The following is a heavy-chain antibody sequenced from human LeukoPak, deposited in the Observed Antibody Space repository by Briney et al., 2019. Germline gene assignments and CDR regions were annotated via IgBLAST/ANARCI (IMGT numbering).Heavy chain of an antibody. CDR1: GGTFSSYA. V-gene: IGHV1-69*13. D-gene: IGHD1-26*01. CDR2: IIPIFGTA. J-gene: IGHJ3*02. Sequence: ASVKVSCKASGGTFSSYAISWVRQAPGQGLEWMGGIIPIFGTANYAQKFQGRVTITADESTSTAYMELSSLRSEDTAVYYCARDLIGGSYSGDDAFDIWGQGTMVTVSS. CDR3: ARDLIGGSYSGDDAFDI.